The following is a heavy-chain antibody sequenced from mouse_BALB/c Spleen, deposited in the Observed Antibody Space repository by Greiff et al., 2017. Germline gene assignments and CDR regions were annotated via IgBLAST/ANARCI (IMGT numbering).Heavy chain of an antibody. Sequence: EVKLVESGGGLVQPGGSRKLSCAASGFTFSSFGMHWVRQAPEKGLEWVAYISSGSSTIYYADTVKGRFTISRDNPKNTLFLQMTSLRSEDTAMYYCARRYYGSSWYFDVWGAGTTVTVSS. D-gene: IGHD1-1*01. CDR3: ARRYYGSSWYFDV. CDR2: ISSGSSTI. CDR1: GFTFSSFG. V-gene: IGHV5-17*02. J-gene: IGHJ1*01.